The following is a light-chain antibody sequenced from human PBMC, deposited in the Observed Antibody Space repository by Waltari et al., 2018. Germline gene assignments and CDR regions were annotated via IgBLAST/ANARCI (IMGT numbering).Light chain of an antibody. Sequence: QSALTQPASVSGSPGQSITISCTGTSRDVGSYNLVSWYQPHPGKAPKLMIYEVSKRPSGVSNRFSGSKSGNTASLTISGLQAEDEADYYCCSYAGSSTVVFGGGTKLTVL. CDR3: CSYAGSSTVV. V-gene: IGLV2-23*02. CDR1: SRDVGSYNL. CDR2: EVS. J-gene: IGLJ2*01.